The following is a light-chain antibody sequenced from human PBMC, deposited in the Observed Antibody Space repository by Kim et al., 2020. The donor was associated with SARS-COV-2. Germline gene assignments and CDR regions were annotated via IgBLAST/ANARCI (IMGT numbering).Light chain of an antibody. Sequence: SVSPGERATHSCRASQSVTNNLAWYQQKPGQAPRLVIYAASTRATGIPARFSGSGSETEFTLTVSSLQSEDFAVYFCQQYDNWPYTFGQGTKLEI. V-gene: IGKV3-15*01. CDR3: QQYDNWPYT. J-gene: IGKJ2*01. CDR2: AAS. CDR1: QSVTNN.